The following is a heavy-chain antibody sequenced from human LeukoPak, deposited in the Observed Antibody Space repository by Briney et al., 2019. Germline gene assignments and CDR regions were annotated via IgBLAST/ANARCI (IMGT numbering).Heavy chain of an antibody. Sequence: ASVKVSCKASGYTFTGYYMHWVRQAPGQGLEWMGWINPNSGGTNYAQKFQGRVTMTRDTSISTAYMELSRLRSDDTAVYYCARGGVARVPNDAFDIWGQGTMVTVSS. V-gene: IGHV1-2*02. CDR3: ARGGVARVPNDAFDI. CDR2: INPNSGGT. D-gene: IGHD2-15*01. J-gene: IGHJ3*02. CDR1: GYTFTGYY.